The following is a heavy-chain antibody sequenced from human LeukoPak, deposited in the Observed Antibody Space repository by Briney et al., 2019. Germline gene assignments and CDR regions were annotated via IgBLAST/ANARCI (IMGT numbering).Heavy chain of an antibody. Sequence: ASVKVSCKASGYTFSNYGINWVRQAPGQGLEWMGWMSVSNGNTNYAQKLQGRVTMTTDTSTSTAYMELRSLRSDDTAVYYCARYPLSYSSNWHYYFDYWGQGTLLTVSS. J-gene: IGHJ4*02. CDR2: MSVSNGNT. CDR1: GYTFSNYG. D-gene: IGHD6-13*01. V-gene: IGHV1-18*01. CDR3: ARYPLSYSSNWHYYFDY.